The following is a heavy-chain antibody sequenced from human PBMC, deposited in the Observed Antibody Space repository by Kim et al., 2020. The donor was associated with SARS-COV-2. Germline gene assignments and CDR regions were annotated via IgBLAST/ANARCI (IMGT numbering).Heavy chain of an antibody. Sequence: NTRYSQKFQGRVSNTRDTSATTTYLELSGLISEDTAVYYCAREAVAGSFDYWGQGTLVTVSS. CDR2: NT. CDR3: AREAVAGSFDY. D-gene: IGHD6-19*01. V-gene: IGHV1-3*01. J-gene: IGHJ4*02.